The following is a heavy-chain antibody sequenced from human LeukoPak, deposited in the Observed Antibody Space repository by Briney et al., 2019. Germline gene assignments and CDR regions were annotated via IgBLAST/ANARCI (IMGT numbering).Heavy chain of an antibody. Sequence: GGSLRLSCAASGFTFSSYAMTWVRQAPGKGLEWVSVIYSGGSTYYADSVKGRFTISRDNSKNTLYLQMNSLRAEDTAVYYCARESGAFRAFDIWGQGTMVTVSS. D-gene: IGHD1-26*01. CDR3: ARESGAFRAFDI. V-gene: IGHV3-53*01. CDR2: IYSGGST. J-gene: IGHJ3*02. CDR1: GFTFSSYA.